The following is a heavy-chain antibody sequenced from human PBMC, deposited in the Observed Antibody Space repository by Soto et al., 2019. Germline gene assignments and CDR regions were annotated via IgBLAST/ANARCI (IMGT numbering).Heavy chain of an antibody. Sequence: HPGGSLRLSCAASGFTFSSYGMHWVRQAPGKGLEWGPVISYDGGNKYYADSVKGRFTISRDNSKNTLYLQMNSLRAEDTAVYYCAKDHLAAGHPALVHGMDVWGQGTTVTVS. J-gene: IGHJ6*02. D-gene: IGHD6-25*01. CDR3: AKDHLAAGHPALVHGMDV. CDR2: ISYDGGNK. V-gene: IGHV3-30*18. CDR1: GFTFSSYG.